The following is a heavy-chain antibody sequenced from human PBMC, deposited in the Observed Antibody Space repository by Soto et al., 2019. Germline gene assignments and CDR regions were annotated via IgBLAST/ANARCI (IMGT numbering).Heavy chain of an antibody. CDR2: ISGSSSDI. Sequence: GGSLRLSCAASGFTFSSYSMNWVRQAPGKGLEWVSRISGSSSDINYADSVKGRFTISRDNAKNTVYLQMNSLRADDTAVYYCARVPSSSYHYFDYWGQGTLVTV. J-gene: IGHJ4*02. D-gene: IGHD6-13*01. CDR1: GFTFSSYS. CDR3: ARVPSSSYHYFDY. V-gene: IGHV3-21*01.